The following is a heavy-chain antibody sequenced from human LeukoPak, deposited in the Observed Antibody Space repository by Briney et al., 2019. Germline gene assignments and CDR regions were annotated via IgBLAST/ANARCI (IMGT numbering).Heavy chain of an antibody. Sequence: ASVNVSCKASGGTFSSYAISWVRQAPGQGLEWVGRIIPILGIANYAQKFQGRVTITADKSTSTAYMELSSLRSEDTAVYYCARALVRGGDGFDPWGQGTLVTVSS. CDR2: IIPILGIA. D-gene: IGHD3-10*01. V-gene: IGHV1-69*04. J-gene: IGHJ5*02. CDR1: GGTFSSYA. CDR3: ARALVRGGDGFDP.